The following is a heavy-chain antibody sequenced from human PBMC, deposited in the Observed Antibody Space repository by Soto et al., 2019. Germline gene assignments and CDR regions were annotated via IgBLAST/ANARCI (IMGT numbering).Heavy chain of an antibody. V-gene: IGHV4-59*01. Sequence: SATLSLTCAVSGGSISSYYWSWIRQPPGKGLEWIGYIYYSGSTNYNPSLKSRVTISVDTSKNQFSLKLSSVTAADTAVYYCARAVLWFGELAPKPDYWGQGTLVTVPS. CDR1: GGSISSYY. D-gene: IGHD3-10*01. CDR3: ARAVLWFGELAPKPDY. CDR2: IYYSGST. J-gene: IGHJ4*02.